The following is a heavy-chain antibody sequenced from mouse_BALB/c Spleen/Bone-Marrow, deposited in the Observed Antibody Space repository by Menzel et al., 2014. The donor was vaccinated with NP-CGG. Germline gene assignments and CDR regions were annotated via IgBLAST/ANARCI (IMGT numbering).Heavy chain of an antibody. CDR2: IYPGDGDT. CDR3: ARSDGYRAMDY. CDR1: DYAFSTSW. J-gene: IGHJ4*01. Sequence: VQLQQSGPELVKPGASVKISCKASDYAFSTSWMNWVKQRPGQGLEWIGRIYPGDGDTYYNGKFKGKATLTADKSSGTAYMQLSSLTSVDSAVYFCARSDGYRAMDYWGQGTSVTVSS. D-gene: IGHD2-3*01. V-gene: IGHV1-82*01.